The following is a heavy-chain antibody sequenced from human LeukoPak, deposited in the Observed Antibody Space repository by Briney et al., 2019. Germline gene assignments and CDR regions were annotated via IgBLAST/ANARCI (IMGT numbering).Heavy chain of an antibody. CDR3: AIEAVRGVNLFDP. D-gene: IGHD3-10*01. CDR1: GGSISSYY. Sequence: SETLSLTCTVSGGSISSYYWSWIRQPAGKGLECIGRIYTSGSTNYNPSLKSRVTMSLDTSKNQFSLKLSSVSSADTALYYSAIEAVRGVNLFDPWGQGPLVTVPS. J-gene: IGHJ5*02. V-gene: IGHV4-4*07. CDR2: IYTSGST.